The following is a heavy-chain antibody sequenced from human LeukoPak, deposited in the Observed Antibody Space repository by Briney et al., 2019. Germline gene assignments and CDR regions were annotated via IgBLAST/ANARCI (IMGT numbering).Heavy chain of an antibody. D-gene: IGHD5-18*01. CDR3: ARAPDTAMVTLDY. Sequence: PGGSLRLSCAASGFTFSSYAMSWVRQAPGKGLEWVSSISSSSSYIYYADSVKGRFTISRDNAKNSLYLQMNSLRAEDTAVYYCARAPDTAMVTLDYWGQGTLVTVSS. CDR1: GFTFSSYA. CDR2: ISSSSSYI. V-gene: IGHV3-21*01. J-gene: IGHJ4*02.